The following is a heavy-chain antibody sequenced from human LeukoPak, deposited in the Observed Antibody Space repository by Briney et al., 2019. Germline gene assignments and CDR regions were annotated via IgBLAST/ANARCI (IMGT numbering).Heavy chain of an antibody. Sequence: ASVKVSCKASGYTFTSYCMHWVRQAPGQGLEGMGIINPSGGSTSYAQKFQGRVTMTRDTSTSTVYMELSSLRSEDTAVYYCARLSGRDYYYYGMDVWGQGTTVTVSS. CDR2: INPSGGST. V-gene: IGHV1-46*01. CDR1: GYTFTSYC. J-gene: IGHJ6*02. CDR3: ARLSGRDYYYYGMDV.